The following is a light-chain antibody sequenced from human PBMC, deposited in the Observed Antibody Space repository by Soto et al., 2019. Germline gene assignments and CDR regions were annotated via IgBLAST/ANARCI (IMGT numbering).Light chain of an antibody. CDR2: DAS. V-gene: IGKV3-11*01. J-gene: IGKJ2*01. Sequence: EIVLTQSPATLSLSPGERATLSCRASQSVSSSIAWYQQKPGQAPRLLIYDASNRATGIPARFSGSGSGTDFTLTISSLEPEDFAVYYCQQRGNWPPYTFGQGTKLEIK. CDR3: QQRGNWPPYT. CDR1: QSVSSS.